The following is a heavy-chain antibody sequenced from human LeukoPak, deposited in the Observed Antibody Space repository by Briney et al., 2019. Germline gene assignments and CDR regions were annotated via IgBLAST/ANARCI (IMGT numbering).Heavy chain of an antibody. CDR3: ARHADEYFDWLLLSPRDDAFDI. Sequence: PSETLSLTCTLSGGSIINYYWSWIRQPPGKGLEWIGYIYYSGTTNYNHSLKSRVTISVDTSKKQFSLKLSSVTAADTAVYYCARHADEYFDWLLLSPRDDAFDIWGQGTMVTVSS. J-gene: IGHJ3*02. CDR2: IYYSGTT. D-gene: IGHD3-9*01. V-gene: IGHV4-59*08. CDR1: GGSIINYY.